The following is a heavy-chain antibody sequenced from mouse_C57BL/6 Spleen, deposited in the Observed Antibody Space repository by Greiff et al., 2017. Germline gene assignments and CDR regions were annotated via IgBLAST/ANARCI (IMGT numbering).Heavy chain of an antibody. V-gene: IGHV1-72*01. CDR3: ARVNWDYIDY. CDR1: GYTFTSYW. Sequence: QVQLQQPGAELVKPGASVKLSCKASGYTFTSYWMHWVKQRPGRGLEWIGRIDPNSGGTKNNEKFKSKATLTVDQPSSTAYMPLSSLTSEDSAVEYWARVNWDYIDYWGQGTTLTVSS. CDR2: IDPNSGGT. D-gene: IGHD4-1*02. J-gene: IGHJ2*01.